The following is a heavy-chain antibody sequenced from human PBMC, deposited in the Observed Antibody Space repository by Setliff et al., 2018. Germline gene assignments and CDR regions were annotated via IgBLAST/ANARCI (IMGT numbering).Heavy chain of an antibody. CDR3: ARLYRPESRYYFFDY. CDR2: ISGSGSSI. CDR1: GFTFSSYE. V-gene: IGHV3-48*03. Sequence: GGSLRLSCAASGFTFSSYETNWVRQAPGKGLEWVSYISGSGSSIFYADSVKGRFTISRDNAKNSLYLQMNSLRAEDTAVYYCARLYRPESRYYFFDYWGQGTLVTVSS. D-gene: IGHD3-3*01. J-gene: IGHJ4*02.